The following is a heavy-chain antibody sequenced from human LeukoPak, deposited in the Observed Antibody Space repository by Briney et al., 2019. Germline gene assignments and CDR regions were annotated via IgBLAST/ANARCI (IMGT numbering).Heavy chain of an antibody. CDR2: ISGSGGST. D-gene: IGHD6-19*01. CDR3: AKDLLSVYSSGWYY. CDR1: GFTFSSYA. J-gene: IGHJ4*02. Sequence: GGSLRLSCAASGFTFSSYAMSWVRQAPGEGLEWVSAISGSGGSTYYADSVKGRFTISRDNSKNTLYLQMNSLRAEDTAVYYCAKDLLSVYSSGWYYWGQGTLVTVSS. V-gene: IGHV3-23*01.